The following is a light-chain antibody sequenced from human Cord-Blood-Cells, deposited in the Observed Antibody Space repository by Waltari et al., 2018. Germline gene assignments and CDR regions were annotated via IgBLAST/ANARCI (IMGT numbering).Light chain of an antibody. CDR3: SSYTSSSTLV. V-gene: IGLV2-14*01. CDR1: RRDAGGYNY. J-gene: IGLJ2*01. Sequence: QSALTQPASVSGSPGQSITISCTGTRRDAGGYNYVSWYQQHPGKAPKLMIYDVSNRPSGVSNRFSGSKSGNTASLTISGLQAEDEADYYCSSYTSSSTLVFGGGTKLTVL. CDR2: DVS.